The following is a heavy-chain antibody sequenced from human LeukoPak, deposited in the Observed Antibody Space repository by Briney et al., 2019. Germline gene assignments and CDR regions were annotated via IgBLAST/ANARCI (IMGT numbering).Heavy chain of an antibody. Sequence: GGSLRLSCAASGFTFSSNSMSWVRQAPGKGLEWVSFIYSDNTHYSDSVKGRFTISRDNSKNTLYLQMNSLRAEDTAVYYCARRAGAYSHPYDYWGQGTLVAVSS. J-gene: IGHJ4*02. CDR2: IYSDNT. CDR1: GFTFSSNS. D-gene: IGHD4/OR15-4a*01. CDR3: ARRAGAYSHPYDY. V-gene: IGHV3-53*01.